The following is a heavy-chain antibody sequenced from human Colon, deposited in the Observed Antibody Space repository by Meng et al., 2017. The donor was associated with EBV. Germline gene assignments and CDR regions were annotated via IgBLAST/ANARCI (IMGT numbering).Heavy chain of an antibody. V-gene: IGHV4-39*01. J-gene: IGHJ4*02. CDR1: GGSISRNGYY. Sequence: QPHQQESRPGLVKPSATLSLPCTVSGGSISRNGYYWDWVRQPPGKGLEWIGAIYHSGSTSYNPSLQSRVTMFVDTSKNQFSLMLTSVTATDTAVYYCARRRGGSGRDCWGQGTLVTVSS. CDR3: ARRRGGSGRDC. CDR2: IYHSGST. D-gene: IGHD3-10*01.